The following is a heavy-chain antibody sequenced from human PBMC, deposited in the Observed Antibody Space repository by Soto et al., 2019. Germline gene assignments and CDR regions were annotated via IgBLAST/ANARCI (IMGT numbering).Heavy chain of an antibody. Sequence: QLQQWGAGLLKPSETLSLTCVDSGGSFSTYYYNWIRQSPGKGLEWIGEINHSGSNNYSPSLKSRVTMSLDTSKNQFSLKLTSVTAADTAVYYCARGGSNDWQVAFDIWGQGTMVTVSS. CDR3: ARGGSNDWQVAFDI. CDR1: GGSFSTYY. V-gene: IGHV4-34*01. J-gene: IGHJ3*02. D-gene: IGHD3-9*01. CDR2: INHSGSN.